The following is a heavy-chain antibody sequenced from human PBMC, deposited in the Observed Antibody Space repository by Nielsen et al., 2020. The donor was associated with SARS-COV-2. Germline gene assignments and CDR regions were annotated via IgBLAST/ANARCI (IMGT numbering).Heavy chain of an antibody. CDR3: ARLRYFDWYYFDY. J-gene: IGHJ4*02. CDR1: GFTVSRNH. D-gene: IGHD3-9*01. V-gene: IGHV3-53*04. CDR2: IYSGGST. Sequence: GESLTISCAASGFTVSRNHMSWVRQDPGKGLELVSVIYSGGSTYYADSVKGRFTISGHNSKNTLYLQMNSLRAEDTAVYYCARLRYFDWYYFDYWCQVTLVTVSS.